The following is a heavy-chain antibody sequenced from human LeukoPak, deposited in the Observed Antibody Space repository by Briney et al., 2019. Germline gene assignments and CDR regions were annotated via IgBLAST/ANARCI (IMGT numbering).Heavy chain of an antibody. Sequence: SETLSLTCSVSGGSISDNNYYWGWIRQPPGQGLEWIGNIFYSGSTYYNPSLKSRVTISVDTSKNQFSLKLSSVAAADTAVFYCARQRGYAHGFDSWGQGTLVTVSS. J-gene: IGHJ4*02. V-gene: IGHV4-39*07. CDR3: ARQRGYAHGFDS. D-gene: IGHD5-18*01. CDR2: IFYSGST. CDR1: GGSISDNNYY.